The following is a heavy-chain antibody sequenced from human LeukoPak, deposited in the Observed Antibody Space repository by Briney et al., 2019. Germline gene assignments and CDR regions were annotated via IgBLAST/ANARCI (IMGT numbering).Heavy chain of an antibody. CDR2: IIPIFGTA. V-gene: IGHV1-69*06. J-gene: IGHJ4*02. CDR1: GGTFSSYA. Sequence: SVKVSCKASGGTFSSYAISWVRQAPGQGLEWMGGIIPIFGTANYAQKFQGRVTITADKSTSTAYMELSSLRSEDTAVYYCARGRYCSSTSCFFDYWGQGTLVTASS. D-gene: IGHD2-2*01. CDR3: ARGRYCSSTSCFFDY.